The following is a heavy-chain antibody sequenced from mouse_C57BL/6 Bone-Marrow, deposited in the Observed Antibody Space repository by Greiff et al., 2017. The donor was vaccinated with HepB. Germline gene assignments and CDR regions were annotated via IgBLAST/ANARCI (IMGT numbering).Heavy chain of an antibody. V-gene: IGHV5-4*03. CDR1: GFTFSSYA. CDR2: ISDGGSYT. J-gene: IGHJ2*01. D-gene: IGHD1-1*01. Sequence: EVMLVESGGGLVKPGGSLKLSCAASGFTFSSYAMSWVRQTPEKRLEWVATISDGGSYTYYPDNVKGRFTISRDNAKNNLYLQMSHLKSEDTAMYYCARGGGPYYYGSSYGYWGQGTTLTVSS. CDR3: ARGGGPYYYGSSYGY.